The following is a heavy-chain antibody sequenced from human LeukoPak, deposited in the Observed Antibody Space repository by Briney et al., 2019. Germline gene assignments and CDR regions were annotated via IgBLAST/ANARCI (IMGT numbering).Heavy chain of an antibody. J-gene: IGHJ3*02. D-gene: IGHD1-26*01. Sequence: SETLSLTCAVYGGSFSGYYWSWIRQPPGKGLEWIGSVYHSGSAYPSPSLKSRVTLSVDTPKNQFSLKLSSVTAADTAMYYCARLLVGTRAFDIWGQGTMVTVSS. CDR2: VYHSGSA. V-gene: IGHV4-34*01. CDR3: ARLLVGTRAFDI. CDR1: GGSFSGYY.